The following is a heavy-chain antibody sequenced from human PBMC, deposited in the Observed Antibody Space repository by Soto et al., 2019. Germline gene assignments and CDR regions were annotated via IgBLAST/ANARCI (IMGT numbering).Heavy chain of an antibody. J-gene: IGHJ4*02. CDR3: ARETYYYDSSGYYEGGVDY. CDR2: IYYSGST. D-gene: IGHD3-22*01. CDR1: GGSISSGGYY. V-gene: IGHV4-31*03. Sequence: QVQLRESGPGLVKPSQALCLTCTVSGGSISSGGYYWSWIRQHPGKGLEWIGYIYYSGSTYYNPSLKSRVTISVDTSKNQFSLKLSSVTAADTAVYYCARETYYYDSSGYYEGGVDYWGQGTLVTVSS.